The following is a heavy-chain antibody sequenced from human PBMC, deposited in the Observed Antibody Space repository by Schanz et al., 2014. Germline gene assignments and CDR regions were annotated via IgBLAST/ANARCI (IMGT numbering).Heavy chain of an antibody. Sequence: EVQLVESGGGLVEPGGSLRLSCEASGFTFSTSAMSWVRQAPGKGLEWVSSLGGSTGGIYYADSVRGRFTISRDNSNNTLFLQMSSLRVEDTAVYYCVREGSSSPDCCYYNGMDVWGQGTTVTVSS. CDR1: GFTFSTSA. V-gene: IGHV3-23*04. CDR3: VREGSSSPDCCYYNGMDV. CDR2: LGGSTGGI. J-gene: IGHJ6*02. D-gene: IGHD6-6*01.